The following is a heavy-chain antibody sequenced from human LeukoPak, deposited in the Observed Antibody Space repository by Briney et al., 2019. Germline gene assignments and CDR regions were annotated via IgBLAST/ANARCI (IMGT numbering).Heavy chain of an antibody. J-gene: IGHJ4*02. Sequence: GGSLRLSCAASGFTVSSKYMSWVRQAPGKGLEWVSVIYSGGSTYYADSVKGRFTISRDNSKNTLYLQMNSLRAEDTAVYYCARVRDDILTGYPPPDFDYWGQGTLVAVSS. D-gene: IGHD3-9*01. CDR3: ARVRDDILTGYPPPDFDY. CDR2: IYSGGST. CDR1: GFTVSSKY. V-gene: IGHV3-53*01.